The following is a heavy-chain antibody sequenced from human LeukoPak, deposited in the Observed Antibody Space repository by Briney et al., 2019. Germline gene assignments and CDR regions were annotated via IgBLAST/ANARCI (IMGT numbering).Heavy chain of an antibody. Sequence: ASVKVSCKASGGTFSNYAVSWVRQAPGQGLEWMGGIIPLFDTADYAQKFQGRLTITADESTSTAYMELSSLRSDDTAVYYCAREERYSSSWYQNYYYYYYMGVWGKGTTVTVSS. CDR2: IIPLFDTA. CDR1: GGTFSNYA. D-gene: IGHD6-13*01. J-gene: IGHJ6*03. CDR3: AREERYSSSWYQNYYYYYYMGV. V-gene: IGHV1-69*01.